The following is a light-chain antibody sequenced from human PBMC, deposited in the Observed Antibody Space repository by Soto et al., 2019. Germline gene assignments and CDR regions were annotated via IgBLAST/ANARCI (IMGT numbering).Light chain of an antibody. CDR1: SSNVGNHF. CDR2: DNN. CDR3: GTWDSSLRAGV. Sequence: QSVLTQPPSVSAAPGQKVTISCSGTSSNVGNHFVSWYQQLPGTAPKLLIYDNNERPSGIPDRFSGSKSGTSATLDITGLQAGDEADYYCGTWDSSLRAGVFGGGTKVTVL. J-gene: IGLJ2*01. V-gene: IGLV1-51*01.